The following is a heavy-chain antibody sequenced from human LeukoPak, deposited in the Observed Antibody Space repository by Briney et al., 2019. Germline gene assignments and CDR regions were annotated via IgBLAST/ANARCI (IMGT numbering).Heavy chain of an antibody. Sequence: ASVKVSCKASGGTFSSYAISWVRQAPGQGLEWMGGIIPIFGTANYAQKFQGRVTITADESTSTAYMELSSLRSEDTAVYYCASQRGMYYYDSSGYGIDYWGQGTLVTVSP. J-gene: IGHJ4*02. D-gene: IGHD3-22*01. CDR3: ASQRGMYYYDSSGYGIDY. CDR2: IIPIFGTA. V-gene: IGHV1-69*13. CDR1: GGTFSSYA.